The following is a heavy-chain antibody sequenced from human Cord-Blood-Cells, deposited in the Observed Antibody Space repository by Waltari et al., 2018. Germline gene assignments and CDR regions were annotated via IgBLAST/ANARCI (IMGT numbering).Heavy chain of an antibody. CDR3: ATNTPPYDSSGYYFDY. Sequence: QVQLVQSGAEVKKPGASVKVSCKVSGYTLTELSMHWVRQAPGKGLEWMGGCEPEDGETIYAQKFQGRVTMTEDTSTDTAYMELSSLRSEDTAVYYCATNTPPYDSSGYYFDYWGQGTLVTVSS. J-gene: IGHJ4*02. CDR1: GYTLTELS. V-gene: IGHV1-24*01. D-gene: IGHD3-22*01. CDR2: CEPEDGET.